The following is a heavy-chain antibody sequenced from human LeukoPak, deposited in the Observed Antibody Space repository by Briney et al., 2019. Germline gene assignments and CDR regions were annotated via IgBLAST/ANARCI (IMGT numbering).Heavy chain of an antibody. Sequence: ASVKVSCKASGYPFTGYYLHWVRQAPGQGLEWMGWISAYNGKTNSAQKFQGRVTMTTDTSTSTLYMEVRSLRSDDTAVYYCARDHGHKSVDYWGQGTLVTVSS. CDR3: ARDHGHKSVDY. J-gene: IGHJ4*02. V-gene: IGHV1-18*04. D-gene: IGHD2-21*01. CDR1: GYPFTGYY. CDR2: ISAYNGKT.